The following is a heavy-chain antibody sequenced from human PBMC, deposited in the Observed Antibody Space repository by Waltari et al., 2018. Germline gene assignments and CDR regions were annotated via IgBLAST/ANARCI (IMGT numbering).Heavy chain of an antibody. CDR1: GGTFSTYN. V-gene: IGHV1-69*08. Sequence: QVQLMQSGAEVKKPGSSVKVSCKASGGTFSTYNISWVRQARGQGLEWMGRLIPILDIANYAQKFQGRVTITADKPTITAYMELSSLRSEDTAVYYCATDLYYYDSSGLHDYWGQGTLVTVSS. CDR3: ATDLYYYDSSGLHDY. D-gene: IGHD3-22*01. CDR2: LIPILDIA. J-gene: IGHJ4*02.